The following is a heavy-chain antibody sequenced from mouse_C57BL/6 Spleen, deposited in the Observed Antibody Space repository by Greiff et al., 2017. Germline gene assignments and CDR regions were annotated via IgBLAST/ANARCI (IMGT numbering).Heavy chain of an antibody. CDR3: ARWENGYDRWYAD. J-gene: IGHJ3*01. D-gene: IGHD2-2*01. Sequence: VQLQQSGAELAKPGASVKLSCKASGYTFTSYWMHWVKQRPGQGLEWIGYINPSSGYTKYNQKFKDKATLTADKYTSTAYMQLSSLTYEDSAVYYCARWENGYDRWYADWGQGTLVTVSA. V-gene: IGHV1-7*01. CDR2: INPSSGYT. CDR1: GYTFTSYW.